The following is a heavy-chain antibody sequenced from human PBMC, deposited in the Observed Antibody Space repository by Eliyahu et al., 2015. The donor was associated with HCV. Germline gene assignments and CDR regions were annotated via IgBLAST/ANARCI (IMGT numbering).Heavy chain of an antibody. V-gene: IGHV3-30*18. J-gene: IGHJ4*02. CDR1: GFTFSRYG. CDR3: ANPLTMSVY. D-gene: IGHD3-22*01. CDR2: ISYDGSNK. Sequence: QVQLVXSGGGVVQPGXSLSLSCXACGFTFSRYGMHWVRQAXGKGLEWVAVISYDGSNKYYADSVKGRFTISRDNSKNTLYLQMNSLRAEDTAVYYCANPLTMSVYWGQGTLVTVSS.